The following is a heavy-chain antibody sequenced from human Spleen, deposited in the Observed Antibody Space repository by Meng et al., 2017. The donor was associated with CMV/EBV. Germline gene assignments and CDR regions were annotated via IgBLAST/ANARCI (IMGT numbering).Heavy chain of an antibody. D-gene: IGHD4/OR15-4a*01. V-gene: IGHV4-39*07. CDR2: IYYRGST. CDR3: ARDIDGANGAFDI. J-gene: IGHJ3*02. Sequence: SETLSLTCSVSGGSISRSSYYWGWIRQPPGKGLEWIGTIYYRGSTYYNPSLKSRVTISIDTSKNQFSLKLSSLTAADTAVYYCARDIDGANGAFDIWGQGTMVTVSS. CDR1: GGSISRSSYY.